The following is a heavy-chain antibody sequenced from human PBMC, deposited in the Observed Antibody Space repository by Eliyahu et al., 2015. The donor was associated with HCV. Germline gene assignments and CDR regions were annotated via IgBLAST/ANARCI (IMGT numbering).Heavy chain of an antibody. J-gene: IGHJ6*03. CDR2: MNPYHGGT. CDR1: GYTFTDYY. D-gene: IGHD6-6*01. Sequence: QVQLVQSGAEVREPGASVKVSCKASGYTFTDYYIHWVRQAPGQGLEWMAWMNPYHGGTNRAQKFVGRFTMTRDTSISTAYMELSSLRSDDTAVYYCARGGHSSSSLPNFYYYLDVWGKGTTVSVSS. CDR3: ARGGHSSSSLPNFYYYLDV. V-gene: IGHV1-2*02.